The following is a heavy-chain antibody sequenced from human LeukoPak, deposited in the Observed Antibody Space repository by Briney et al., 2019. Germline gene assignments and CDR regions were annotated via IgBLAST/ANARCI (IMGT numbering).Heavy chain of an antibody. Sequence: GGSLRLSCAASGFTFINYAIHWVRQAPGKGLEWVAIILPDGVTKFYADAVKGRFTISRDNSRNTMYLQMNSLTSEDTAVYYCARALGYSGSDYFDYWGQGTLVTVSS. D-gene: IGHD5-12*01. CDR3: ARALGYSGSDYFDY. CDR2: ILPDGVTK. CDR1: GFTFINYA. V-gene: IGHV3-30-3*01. J-gene: IGHJ4*02.